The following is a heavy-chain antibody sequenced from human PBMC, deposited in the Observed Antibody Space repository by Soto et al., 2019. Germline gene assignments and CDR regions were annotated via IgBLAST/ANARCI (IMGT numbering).Heavy chain of an antibody. D-gene: IGHD3-10*01. CDR1: GGSFWEYY. V-gene: IGHV4-34*01. CDR3: ARDIITVIGGQIYYYFGMDV. Sequence: SETLSLTCAVGGGSFWEYYWGWIRRPPGKGMEWCGEINQSGTTHYNPSLKRRLNITIDTSKNQFSLKLTSVTAADTATYYCARDIITVIGGQIYYYFGMDVWGQGTTVTVSS. CDR2: INQSGTT. J-gene: IGHJ6*02.